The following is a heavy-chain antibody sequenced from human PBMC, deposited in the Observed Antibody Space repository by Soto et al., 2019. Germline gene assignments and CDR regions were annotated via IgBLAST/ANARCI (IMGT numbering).Heavy chain of an antibody. Sequence: EVQLLESGGGLVQPGGSLRLSCAASGFTFSGYAMSWVRQAPGKGLEWVSAISGSGGSTSYADSVKGRFTISRDNSKNTLYLQMNSLRAEDTAGYYCAKVIAAAGTGYWFDPWGQGTLVTVSS. CDR2: ISGSGGST. V-gene: IGHV3-23*01. CDR1: GFTFSGYA. D-gene: IGHD6-13*01. J-gene: IGHJ5*02. CDR3: AKVIAAAGTGYWFDP.